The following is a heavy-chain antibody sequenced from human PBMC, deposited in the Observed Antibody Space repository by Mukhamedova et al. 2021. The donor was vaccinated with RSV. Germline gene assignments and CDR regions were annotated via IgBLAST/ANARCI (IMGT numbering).Heavy chain of an antibody. D-gene: IGHD3-10*01. CDR3: ARHVLAYSGSGSRLPYGMDV. V-gene: IGHV4-39*01. Sequence: LSLKSRVTISVDTSKNQFSLKLSSVTAADTAVYYCARHVLAYSGSGSRLPYGMDVWGQGTTVTVSS. J-gene: IGHJ6*02.